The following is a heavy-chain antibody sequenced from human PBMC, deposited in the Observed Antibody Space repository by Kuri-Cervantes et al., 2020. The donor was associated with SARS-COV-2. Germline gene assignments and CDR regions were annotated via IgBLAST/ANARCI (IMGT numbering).Heavy chain of an antibody. J-gene: IGHJ6*03. CDR2: IYYSGST. D-gene: IGHD2-2*01. CDR1: GGSISSSSYY. CDR3: ARSPPIVVVPAANPRNYYYYYMDV. Sequence: SETLSLTCTVSGGSISSSSYYWGWIRQPPGKGLEWIGSIYYSGSTYYNPSLKSRVTISVDTSKNQFSLKPSSVTAADTAVYYCARSPPIVVVPAANPRNYYYYYMDVWGKGPRSPFP. V-gene: IGHV4-39*01.